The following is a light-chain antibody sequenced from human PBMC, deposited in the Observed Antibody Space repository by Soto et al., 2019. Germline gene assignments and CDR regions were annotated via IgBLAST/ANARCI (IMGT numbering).Light chain of an antibody. Sequence: QTVVTQEPSFSVSPGGTVTLTCGLSSGSVSTNYYPSWYQQTPGQAPRTLIYSTNTRSSGVPDRFSGSILGNKAALTITGANADDESEYYCVLYMGGGIRVFGGGTKLTVL. CDR3: VLYMGGGIRV. J-gene: IGLJ3*02. V-gene: IGLV8-61*01. CDR2: STN. CDR1: SGSVSTNYY.